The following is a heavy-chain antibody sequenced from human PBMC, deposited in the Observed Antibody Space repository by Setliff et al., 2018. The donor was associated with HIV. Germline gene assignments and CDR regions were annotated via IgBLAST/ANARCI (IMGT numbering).Heavy chain of an antibody. Sequence: RLSETLSLTCSVSGVSINRTASYWDWIRQPPGKGLEWIGSIYFSGRTDCNPSLRSRVTISVATSKNQFSLKMNTVTAADTAVYYCAREGQTALVTKYFDYWGQGTLVTVSS. CDR3: AREGQTALVTKYFDY. V-gene: IGHV4-39*07. CDR1: GVSINRTASY. J-gene: IGHJ4*02. CDR2: IYFSGRT. D-gene: IGHD5-18*01.